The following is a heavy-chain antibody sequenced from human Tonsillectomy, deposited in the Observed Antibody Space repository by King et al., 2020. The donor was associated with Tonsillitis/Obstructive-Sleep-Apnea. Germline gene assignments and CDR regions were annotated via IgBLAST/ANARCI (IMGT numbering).Heavy chain of an antibody. CDR1: GGSISSDY. Sequence: QLQESGPGLVKPSETLSLTCTVSGGSISSDYWSWIRQPPGKGLEWIGYIYYSGSTNYNPSLKSRVTISVDTAKTQFSLKLSSVTAADTAVYYCARGIRGDNDAFDIWGQGTMVTVSS. D-gene: IGHD3-10*01. CDR2: IYYSGST. V-gene: IGHV4-59*01. CDR3: ARGIRGDNDAFDI. J-gene: IGHJ3*02.